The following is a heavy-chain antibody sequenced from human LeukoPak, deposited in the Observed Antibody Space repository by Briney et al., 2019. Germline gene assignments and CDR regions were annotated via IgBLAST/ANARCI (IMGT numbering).Heavy chain of an antibody. D-gene: IGHD3-10*01. CDR3: AREAGIDYYGSGSRGWFDP. V-gene: IGHV1-18*01. CDR1: GYTFTTYG. J-gene: IGHJ5*02. CDR2: ISAYNGNT. Sequence: GASVKVSCKASGYTFTTYGITWVRQAPGQGLEWMGWISAYNGNTKYAQKFQGRVSMTADTSTSTAYMELRSLRSDDTAVYYCAREAGIDYYGSGSRGWFDPWGQGTLVTVSS.